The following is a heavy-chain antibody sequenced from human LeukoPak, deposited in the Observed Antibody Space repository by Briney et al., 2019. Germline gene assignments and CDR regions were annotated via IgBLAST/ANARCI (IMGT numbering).Heavy chain of an antibody. J-gene: IGHJ4*02. CDR2: IYYGGST. V-gene: IGHV4-59*01. Sequence: SETLSLTCTVSGGSISSYYLNWIRQPPGKGLEWIGYIYYGGSTNYNPSLKSRVTISVDTSNNQFSLKLSSVTAADTAVYYCARHFYDSSGYLYYFDYWGQGTLVTVSS. D-gene: IGHD3-22*01. CDR1: GGSISSYY. CDR3: ARHFYDSSGYLYYFDY.